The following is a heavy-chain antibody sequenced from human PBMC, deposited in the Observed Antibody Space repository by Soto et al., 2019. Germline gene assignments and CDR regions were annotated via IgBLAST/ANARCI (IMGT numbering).Heavy chain of an antibody. CDR3: ARERHCCGMDV. CDR1: GYTFTSYG. Sequence: QVQRVQSGAEVKKPGASVKVSCKASGYTFTSYGISWVRQAPGQGLEWMGWISAYTGNTNYAQKLQGRVTMPTDTPTSTDNLELSSLRSDATAVSCCARERHCCGMDVWGQGTTVTDFS. CDR2: ISAYTGNT. J-gene: IGHJ6*02. V-gene: IGHV1-18*01.